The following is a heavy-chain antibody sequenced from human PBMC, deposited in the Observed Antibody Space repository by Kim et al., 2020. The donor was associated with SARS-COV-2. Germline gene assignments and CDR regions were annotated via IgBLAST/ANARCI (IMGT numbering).Heavy chain of an antibody. CDR2: ISSSSSYI. CDR1: GFTFSSYS. J-gene: IGHJ4*02. CDR3: AREGGRSPVIAVAGEFDY. D-gene: IGHD6-19*01. V-gene: IGHV3-21*01. Sequence: GGSLRLSCAASGFTFSSYSMNWVRQAPGKGLEWVSSISSSSSYIYYADSVKGRFTISRDNAKNSLYLQMNSLRAEDTAVYYCAREGGRSPVIAVAGEFDYWGQGTLVTVSS.